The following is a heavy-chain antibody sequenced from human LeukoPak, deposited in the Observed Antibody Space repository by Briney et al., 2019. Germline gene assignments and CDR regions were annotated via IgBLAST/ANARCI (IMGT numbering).Heavy chain of an antibody. J-gene: IGHJ6*02. CDR2: IIPILGIA. CDR1: GGTFSSYA. Sequence: GASVKVSCKASGGTFSSYAISWVRQAPGQGLEWMGRIIPILGIANYAQKFQGRVTITADKSTSTAYMELSSLRSEDTAVYYCARAEVNIAARPYYYYGMDVWGQGTTVTVSS. V-gene: IGHV1-69*04. CDR3: ARAEVNIAARPYYYYGMDV. D-gene: IGHD6-6*01.